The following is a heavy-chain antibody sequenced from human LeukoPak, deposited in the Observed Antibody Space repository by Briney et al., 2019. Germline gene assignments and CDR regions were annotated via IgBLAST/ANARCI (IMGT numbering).Heavy chain of an antibody. V-gene: IGHV6-1*01. CDR1: GDSVFSNSS. CDR3: VRDDGIGLDAFDI. J-gene: IGHJ3*02. D-gene: IGHD1-14*01. CDR2: TYYRSEWYN. Sequence: SQTLSLTCAISGDSVFSNSSWNWIRQSPSRGLEWLGRTYYRSEWYNDYAVSVKSRITINPDTSKNQFSLQLNSVTPEDTAVYYCVRDDGIGLDAFDIWGQGTMVTVSS.